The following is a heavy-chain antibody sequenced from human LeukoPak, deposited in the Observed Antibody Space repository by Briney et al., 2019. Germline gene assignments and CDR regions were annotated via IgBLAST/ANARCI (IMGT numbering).Heavy chain of an antibody. Sequence: PSETLSLTCTVSGGSISNSYYYWGWTRQPPGEALEWIGSICYSGTTYYKPSLKSRVTISVDTSKNQFSLRLSSVTAADTAVYYCARGTSGDYDRFDPWGQGTLVTVSS. CDR2: ICYSGTT. CDR1: GGSISNSYYY. D-gene: IGHD3-9*01. CDR3: ARGTSGDYDRFDP. J-gene: IGHJ5*02. V-gene: IGHV4-39*01.